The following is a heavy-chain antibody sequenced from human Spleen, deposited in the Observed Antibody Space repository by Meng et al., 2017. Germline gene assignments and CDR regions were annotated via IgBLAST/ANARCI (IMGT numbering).Heavy chain of an antibody. CDR1: GFTFSSYD. CDR2: IGTAGDT. V-gene: IGHV3-13*01. CDR3: ARGDALGLSSGWYEGHYYYGMDV. Sequence: GESLKISCAASGFTFSSYDMHWVRQATGKGLEWVSAIGTAGDTYYPGSVEGRFTISRENAKNSLYLQMNSLRAGDTAVYYCARGDALGLSSGWYEGHYYYGMDVWGQGTTVTVSS. J-gene: IGHJ6*02. D-gene: IGHD6-19*01.